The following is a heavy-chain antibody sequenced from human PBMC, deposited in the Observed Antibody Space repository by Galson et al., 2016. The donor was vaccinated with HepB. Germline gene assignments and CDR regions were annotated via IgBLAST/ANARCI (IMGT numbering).Heavy chain of an antibody. D-gene: IGHD3-10*01. CDR2: LNPNSGNT. V-gene: IGHV1-8*01. Sequence: SVKLSCKASGYTFTSYDFHWVRQATGQGLEWMGWLNPNSGNTCNAEKFQGRFTMTSNTSKSTPYLQMTSLRSEDTAIYYCARSPPYYKFDYWGQGTLVTVSS. CDR1: GYTFTSYD. CDR3: ARSPPYYKFDY. J-gene: IGHJ4*02.